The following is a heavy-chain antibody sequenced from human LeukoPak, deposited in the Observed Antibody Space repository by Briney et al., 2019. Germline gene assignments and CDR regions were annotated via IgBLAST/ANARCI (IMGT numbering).Heavy chain of an antibody. J-gene: IGHJ4*02. CDR2: IYYRGST. V-gene: IGHV4-30-4*08. CDR1: GGSISSGDYY. Sequence: TSETLSLTCTVSGGSISSGDYYWSWIRQPPGKGLEWNGYIYYRGSTYYNPTRKSRVTITEDTSKNQFSLKQSSVAAADTAVYYCAREGGYCSSTSCYFDYWGQGTLVTVSS. D-gene: IGHD2-2*01. CDR3: AREGGYCSSTSCYFDY.